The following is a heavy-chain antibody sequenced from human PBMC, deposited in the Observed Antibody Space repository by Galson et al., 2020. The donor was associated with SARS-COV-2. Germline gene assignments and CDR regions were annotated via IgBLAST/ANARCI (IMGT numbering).Heavy chain of an antibody. CDR3: ARFGYYNILTGYYTSDFDH. V-gene: IGHV4-61*02. CDR2: IYASGST. J-gene: IGHJ4*02. Sequence: SETLSLTCTVGGGAITSGSYYWSWIRQPAGKGLEWIGRIYASGSTIYNPYVKSRVTMSVDTSKKQFSLKLRSVTAADTAVYYCARFGYYNILTGYYTSDFDHWGQGTLVTVSS. D-gene: IGHD3-9*01. CDR1: GGAITSGSYY.